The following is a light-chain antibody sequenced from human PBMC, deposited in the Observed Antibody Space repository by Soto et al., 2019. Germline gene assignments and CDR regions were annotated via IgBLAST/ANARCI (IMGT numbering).Light chain of an antibody. J-gene: IGKJ1*01. CDR1: QSVSGW. Sequence: QMTQAPSTLSAFVGPSVTVTCLASQSVSGWLAWYQQKPGEAPKLLIYGASALPSGVPERFSGSGSGTNFTLTIRSLQPEDFATYYCQQYDTFSGTFGPGTKVDIK. CDR2: GAS. CDR3: QQYDTFSGT. V-gene: IGKV1-5*01.